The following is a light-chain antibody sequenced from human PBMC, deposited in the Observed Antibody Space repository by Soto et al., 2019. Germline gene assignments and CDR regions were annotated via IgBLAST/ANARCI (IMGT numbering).Light chain of an antibody. CDR2: TTS. CDR1: QSVDSNH. V-gene: IGKV3-20*01. J-gene: IGKJ1*01. CDR3: LQYGGSPT. Sequence: EIVLTQSPGTLSLSPGDRATLSCRASQSVDSNHVAWYQQKPGQTPRLLIYTTSYRASGSPDRFTGSGSGTDFSLTISQLEPEDFVVYYCLQYGGSPTFGQGTKVECK.